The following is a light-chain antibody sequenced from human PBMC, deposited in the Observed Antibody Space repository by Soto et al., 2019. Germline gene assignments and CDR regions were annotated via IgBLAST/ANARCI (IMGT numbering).Light chain of an antibody. CDR3: QKYDSAPWT. CDR1: QVISNY. V-gene: IGKV1-27*01. Sequence: DIQMTQSPSSLSASVGDRVTVTCRASQVISNYLAWYQQKPGKIPKLLIYDASTLQSGVPSRFSGSGSGTDFTLTISSLQPEDVATYYCQKYDSAPWTFGQGTKVEIK. J-gene: IGKJ1*01. CDR2: DAS.